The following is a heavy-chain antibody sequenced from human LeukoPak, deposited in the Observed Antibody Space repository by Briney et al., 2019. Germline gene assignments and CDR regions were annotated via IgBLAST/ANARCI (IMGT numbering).Heavy chain of an antibody. CDR1: GFTFSSYE. D-gene: IGHD6-19*01. Sequence: GGSLRLSCAASGFTFSSYEMNWVRQAPGKGLEWVSYISSSGSTIYYADSVKGRFTISRDNAKNSLYLQMNSLRAEDTAVYYCARDRTDSSGWYVSSQYYFDYWGQGTLVTASS. CDR2: ISSSGSTI. V-gene: IGHV3-48*03. CDR3: ARDRTDSSGWYVSSQYYFDY. J-gene: IGHJ4*02.